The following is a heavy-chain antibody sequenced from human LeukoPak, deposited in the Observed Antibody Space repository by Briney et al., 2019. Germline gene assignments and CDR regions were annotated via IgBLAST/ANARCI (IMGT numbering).Heavy chain of an antibody. J-gene: IGHJ4*02. CDR1: GGSISSGGYY. CDR2: IYYSGST. CDR3: ARATVVPAAMGN. Sequence: TSETLSLTCTVSGGSISSGGYYWSWIRQHPGKGLEWIGYIYYSGSTYYNPSLKSRVTISVDTSKNQFPLKLSSVTAADTAVYYCARATVVPAAMGNWGQGTLVTVSS. D-gene: IGHD2-2*01. V-gene: IGHV4-31*03.